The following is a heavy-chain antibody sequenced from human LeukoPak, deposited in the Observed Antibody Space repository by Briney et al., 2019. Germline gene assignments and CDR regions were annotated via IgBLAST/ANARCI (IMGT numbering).Heavy chain of an antibody. CDR1: GGSISSYY. CDR2: IYYSGST. J-gene: IGHJ4*02. V-gene: IGHV4-59*01. CDR3: ARAFGARRGFDY. D-gene: IGHD3-10*01. Sequence: SETLSLTCTVSGGSISSYYWSWIRQPPGKGLEWIGYIYYSGSTNYNPSLKSRVTISVDTSKNQFSLKLSSVTAADTAVYYCARAFGARRGFDYWGQGTLVTVSS.